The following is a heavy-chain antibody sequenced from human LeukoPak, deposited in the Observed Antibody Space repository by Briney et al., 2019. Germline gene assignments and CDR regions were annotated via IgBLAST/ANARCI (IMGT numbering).Heavy chain of an antibody. V-gene: IGHV1-69*04. CDR1: GGTFSSYA. Sequence: SVKVSCKASGGTFSSYAISWVRQAPGQGLEWMGRIIPILGIANYAQKFQGRVTITADKSTSTAYMELSSLRSEDTAVYYCARDYGDYTALDYYGMDVWGQGTTVTVSS. CDR3: ARDYGDYTALDYYGMDV. CDR2: IIPILGIA. J-gene: IGHJ6*02. D-gene: IGHD4-17*01.